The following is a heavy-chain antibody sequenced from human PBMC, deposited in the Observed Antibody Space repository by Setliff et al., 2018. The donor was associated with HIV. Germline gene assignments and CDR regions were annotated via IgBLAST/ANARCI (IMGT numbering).Heavy chain of an antibody. CDR3: ARYNWNPLGYRFDY. J-gene: IGHJ4*02. V-gene: IGHV3-48*01. CDR1: GFTFSDYS. D-gene: IGHD1-20*01. Sequence: LRLSCAASGFTFSDYSMNWVRQAPGKGLEWVSFIGGRFDTYYADSVKGRFTISRDNAKKSLYLQMNSLRADDTAVYYCARYNWNPLGYRFDYWGQGTLVTVSS. CDR2: IGGRFDT.